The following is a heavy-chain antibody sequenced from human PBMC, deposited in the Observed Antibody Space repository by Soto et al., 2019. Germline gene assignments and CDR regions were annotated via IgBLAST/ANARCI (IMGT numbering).Heavy chain of an antibody. Sequence: SVKVSCKASGGTFSSYAISWVRQAPGQGLEWMGGIIPIFGTANYAQKFQGRVTITADDSTSTAYMELSSLRSEDTAVYYCAYYYDSSGYLTRGAFDIWGQGTMVT. CDR2: IIPIFGTA. V-gene: IGHV1-69*13. D-gene: IGHD3-22*01. CDR3: AYYYDSSGYLTRGAFDI. CDR1: GGTFSSYA. J-gene: IGHJ3*02.